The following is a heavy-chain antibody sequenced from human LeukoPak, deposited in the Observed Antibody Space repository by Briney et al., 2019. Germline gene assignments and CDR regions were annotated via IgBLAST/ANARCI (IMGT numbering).Heavy chain of an antibody. J-gene: IGHJ6*02. Sequence: GGSLRLSCAASGFTVSSKFMTWFRQAPGKGLDWVSVIYTVGTTHYADSVKGRFTISRDNFKNTLYLQMNSLRVEDTAVYYCAREFRASDGSRNAVGVWGQGTTVTVSS. CDR1: GFTVSSKF. CDR3: AREFRASDGSRNAVGV. D-gene: IGHD2-15*01. V-gene: IGHV3-66*01. CDR2: IYTVGTT.